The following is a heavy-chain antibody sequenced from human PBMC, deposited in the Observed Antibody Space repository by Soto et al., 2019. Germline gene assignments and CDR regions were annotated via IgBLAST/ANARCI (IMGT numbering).Heavy chain of an antibody. CDR3: ARTYYYGSGSYSLD. V-gene: IGHV1-18*01. Sequence: ASVKVSCKASGGTFSSYAISWVRQAPGQGLEWMGWISAYNGNTNYAQKLQGRVTMTTDTSTSTAYMELRSLRSDDTAVYYCARTYYYGSGSYSLDWGQGTLVTVSS. CDR2: ISAYNGNT. CDR1: GGTFSSYA. D-gene: IGHD3-10*01. J-gene: IGHJ1*01.